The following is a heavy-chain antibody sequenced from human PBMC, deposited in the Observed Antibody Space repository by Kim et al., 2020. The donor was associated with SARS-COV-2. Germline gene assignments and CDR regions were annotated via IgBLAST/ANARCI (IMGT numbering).Heavy chain of an antibody. Sequence: SETLSLTCTVSGGSISSYYWSWIRQPPGKGLEWIGYIYYSGSTNYNPSLKSRVTISVDTSKNQFSLKLSSVTAADTAVYYCAREETGDRDAFDIWGQGTMVTVSS. CDR3: AREETGDRDAFDI. CDR1: GGSISSYY. CDR2: IYYSGST. V-gene: IGHV4-59*01. D-gene: IGHD7-27*01. J-gene: IGHJ3*02.